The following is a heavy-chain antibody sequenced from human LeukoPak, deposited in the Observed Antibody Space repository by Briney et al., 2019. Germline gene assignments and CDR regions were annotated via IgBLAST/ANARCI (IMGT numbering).Heavy chain of an antibody. CDR2: ISYDGSNK. CDR1: GFTFSSYG. Sequence: GRSLRLSCAASGFTFSSYGMHWVRQAPGKGLEWVAVISYDGSNKYYADSVKGRFTISRDNSKNTLYLQMNSLRAEDTAVYYCAKELTHYYDSSGFDYWGQGTLVTVSS. D-gene: IGHD3-22*01. CDR3: AKELTHYYDSSGFDY. J-gene: IGHJ4*02. V-gene: IGHV3-30*18.